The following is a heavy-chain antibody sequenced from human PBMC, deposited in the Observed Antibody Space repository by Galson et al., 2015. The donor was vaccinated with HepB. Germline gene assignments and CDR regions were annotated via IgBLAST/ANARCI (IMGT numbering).Heavy chain of an antibody. V-gene: IGHV1-18*01. CDR3: ARDSSGWYGGKYWYFDL. CDR2: ISAYNGNT. J-gene: IGHJ2*01. CDR1: GYTFTSYG. D-gene: IGHD6-19*01. Sequence: SVTVSCKASGYTFTSYGISWVRQAPGQGLEWMGWISAYNGNTNYAQKLQGRVTMTTDTSTSTAYMELRSLRSDDTAVYYCARDSSGWYGGKYWYFDLWGRGTLVTVSS.